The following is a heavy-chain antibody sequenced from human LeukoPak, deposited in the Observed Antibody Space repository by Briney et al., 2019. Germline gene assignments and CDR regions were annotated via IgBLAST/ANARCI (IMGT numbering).Heavy chain of an antibody. D-gene: IGHD3-10*01. CDR2: ISAYNGNT. CDR3: ATSPRSYWQKIDY. Sequence: GASVKVSCKASGYTFTSYGISWVRQAPGQGLEWMGWISAYNGNTNYAQKLQDRVTMTTDTSTSTAYMELSSLRSEDTAVYYCATSPRSYWQKIDYWGQGTLVTVSS. CDR1: GYTFTSYG. V-gene: IGHV1-18*01. J-gene: IGHJ4*02.